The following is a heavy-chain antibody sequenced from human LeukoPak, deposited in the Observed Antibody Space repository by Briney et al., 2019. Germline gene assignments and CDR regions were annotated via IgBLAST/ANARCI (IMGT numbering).Heavy chain of an antibody. D-gene: IGHD2-2*02. CDR2: IYHSGST. J-gene: IGHJ6*03. V-gene: IGHV4-38-2*01. CDR3: ARVVPAAIRGPYYYYYMDV. Sequence: SETLSLTCAVSGYSISSGYYWGWIRQPPGKGLEWIGSIYHSGSTYYNPSLKSRVTISVDTSKNQFSLKLSSVTAADTAVYYCARVVPAAIRGPYYYYYMDVWGKGTTVTVSS. CDR1: GYSISSGYY.